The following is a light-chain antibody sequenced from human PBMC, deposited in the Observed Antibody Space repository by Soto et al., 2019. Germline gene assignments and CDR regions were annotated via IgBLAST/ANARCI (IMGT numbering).Light chain of an antibody. CDR1: SSDIGAYNY. Sequence: QSALTQPASVSGSPGQSITISCTGTSSDIGAYNYVSWYQQHPGKAPKLLISEVSHRPSGVSYRFSGSTSGNAASLTISGVQPEDEADYHCSSYTTITTVVFGGGTKLTVL. CDR2: EVS. V-gene: IGLV2-14*01. J-gene: IGLJ2*01. CDR3: SSYTTITTVV.